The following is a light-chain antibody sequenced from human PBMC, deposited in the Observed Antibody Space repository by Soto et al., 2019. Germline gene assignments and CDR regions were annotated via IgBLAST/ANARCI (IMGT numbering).Light chain of an antibody. V-gene: IGLV2-23*02. CDR3: CSYAGGSTWM. CDR2: EVS. J-gene: IGLJ3*02. Sequence: QSVLTQPASVSGSPGQSITISCTGTSSDVGTYNLVSWYQHHPGKVPKLVIYEVSKRPSGVSNRFSGSKSGNTASPTISGLQAEDDTDYYCCSYAGGSTWMFGGGTTLTVL. CDR1: SSDVGTYNL.